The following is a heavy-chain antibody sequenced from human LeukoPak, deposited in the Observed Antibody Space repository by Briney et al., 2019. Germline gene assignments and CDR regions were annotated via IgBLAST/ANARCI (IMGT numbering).Heavy chain of an antibody. CDR2: IYYSGST. CDR3: ARDSGSYPPDY. J-gene: IGHJ4*02. Sequence: SETLSLTCTVSGGSISSYYWSWVRQPPGKGLGWIGYIYYSGSTNYNPSLKSRVTISVDTSKNQFSLKLSSVTAADTAVYYCARDSGSYPPDYWGQGTLVTVSS. CDR1: GGSISSYY. V-gene: IGHV4-59*01. D-gene: IGHD1-26*01.